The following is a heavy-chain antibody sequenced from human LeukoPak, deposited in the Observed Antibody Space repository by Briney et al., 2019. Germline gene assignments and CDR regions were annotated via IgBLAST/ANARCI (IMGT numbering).Heavy chain of an antibody. Sequence: ASAKVSCKASGYTFTSYGISWVRQAPGQGLEWMGWISAYNGNTNYAQKLQGRVTMTTDTSTSTAYMELRSLRSDDTAVYYCARDPTTVTTYGMDVWGQGTTVTVSS. J-gene: IGHJ6*02. CDR2: ISAYNGNT. V-gene: IGHV1-18*01. CDR1: GYTFTSYG. D-gene: IGHD4-17*01. CDR3: ARDPTTVTTYGMDV.